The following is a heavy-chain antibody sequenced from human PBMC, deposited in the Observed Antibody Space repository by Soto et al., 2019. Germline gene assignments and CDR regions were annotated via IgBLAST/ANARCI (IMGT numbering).Heavy chain of an antibody. J-gene: IGHJ5*02. Sequence: SETLSLTCAVYGGSFSGYYWSWIRQPPGKGLEWIGEIRHSGSTNYNPSLKSRVTISVDTSKNQFSLKLSSVTAADTAVYFCVRRGRTSNGDWFDLWGQGILVTVSS. V-gene: IGHV4-34*01. CDR1: GGSFSGYY. CDR3: VRRGRTSNGDWFDL. D-gene: IGHD3-3*02. CDR2: IRHSGST.